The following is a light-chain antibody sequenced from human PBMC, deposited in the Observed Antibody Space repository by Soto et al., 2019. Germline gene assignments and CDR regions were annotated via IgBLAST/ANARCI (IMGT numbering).Light chain of an antibody. CDR3: SSYTSSSTLKV. V-gene: IGLV2-14*01. J-gene: IGLJ2*01. Sequence: QSALTQPASVSGSPGQSITISCTGTSSDVGTYNSVSWYQQHPGKAPKLMIYDVSNRPSGVSNRFSGSKSGNTASLTISGLQAEDEADYYCSSYTSSSTLKVFGGGTKLTVL. CDR2: DVS. CDR1: SSDVGTYNS.